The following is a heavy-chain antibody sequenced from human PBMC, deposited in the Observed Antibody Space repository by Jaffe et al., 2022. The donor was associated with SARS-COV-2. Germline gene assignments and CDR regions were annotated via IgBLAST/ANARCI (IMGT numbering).Heavy chain of an antibody. J-gene: IGHJ5*02. CDR1: GGSISSGSYY. CDR2: IYSSGST. CDR3: ARGTKPGNTVVVSHWFDP. Sequence: QVQLQESGPGLVKPSQTLSLTCTVSGGSISSGSYYWSWIRQPAGKGLEWIGRIYSSGSTNFNPSIKSRVTISVDTSKNQFSLKLSSVTAADTAVYYCARGTKPGNTVVVSHWFDPWGQGTLVTVSS. V-gene: IGHV4-61*02. D-gene: IGHD5-18*01.